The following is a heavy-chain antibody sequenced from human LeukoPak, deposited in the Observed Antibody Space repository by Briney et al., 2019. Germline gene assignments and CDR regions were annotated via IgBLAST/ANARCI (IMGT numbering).Heavy chain of an antibody. CDR3: ARSARHCNNGVCFTDYYIDL. Sequence: ASVKVSCKASGYTFSDYYIHWVRQAPGQGLEWMGRIHPNSGVPIYSQKFQGRVTMTRDTSISTAYMEMSSLTSDDTAVYYCARSARHCNNGVCFTDYYIDLWGKGTTVIVSS. CDR2: IHPNSGVP. D-gene: IGHD2-8*01. J-gene: IGHJ6*03. CDR1: GYTFSDYY. V-gene: IGHV1-2*06.